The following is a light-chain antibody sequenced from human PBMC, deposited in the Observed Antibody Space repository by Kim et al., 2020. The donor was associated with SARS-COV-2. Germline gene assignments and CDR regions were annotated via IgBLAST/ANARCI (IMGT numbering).Light chain of an antibody. CDR1: QSVSSSY. V-gene: IGKV3-20*01. Sequence: EIVLTQSPGTLSFSPGERATLSCRASQSVSSSYLAWYQHKPGQAPRRLVYATSSRATGIPDRFSGSGSGTDFTLTIGRLEPEDFAVYYCQQYAGSPWTFRQGTKVDIK. J-gene: IGKJ1*01. CDR2: ATS. CDR3: QQYAGSPWT.